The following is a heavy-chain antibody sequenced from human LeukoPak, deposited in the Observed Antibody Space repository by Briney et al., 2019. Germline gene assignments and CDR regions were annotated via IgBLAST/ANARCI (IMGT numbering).Heavy chain of an antibody. V-gene: IGHV4-4*07. D-gene: IGHD2-15*01. Sequence: SETLSLTCTVSGGSISSYYWSWIRQPAGKGLEWIGRIYTSGSTNYNPSLKSRVTISVDTSKNQFSLKLSSVTAADTAVYYCARWPINRYCSGGSCRYNYYYYGMDVWGQGTTVTVSS. CDR2: IYTSGST. J-gene: IGHJ6*02. CDR3: ARWPINRYCSGGSCRYNYYYYGMDV. CDR1: GGSISSYY.